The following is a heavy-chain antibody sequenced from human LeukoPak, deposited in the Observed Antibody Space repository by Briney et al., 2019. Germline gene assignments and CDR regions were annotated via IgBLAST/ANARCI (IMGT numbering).Heavy chain of an antibody. CDR2: ISSSSSYI. D-gene: IGHD5-18*01. CDR1: GFTFSSYS. J-gene: IGHJ6*02. CDR3: ASLFSYGTYYYYGMDV. V-gene: IGHV3-21*01. Sequence: GGSLRLSCAASGFTFSSYSMNWVRQAPGKGLEWVSSISSSSSYIYYADSVNGRFTISRDNAKNSLYLQINSLRAEDTAVYYCASLFSYGTYYYYGMDVWGQGTTVTVSS.